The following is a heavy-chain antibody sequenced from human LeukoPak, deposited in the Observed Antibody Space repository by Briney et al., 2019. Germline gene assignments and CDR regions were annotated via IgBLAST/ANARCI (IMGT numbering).Heavy chain of an antibody. Sequence: PGGSLRLSCAASGFTFSSYSMNWVRQAPGKGLEWVSSISSSSSYIYYADSVKGRFTISRDNAKNSLYLQMNSLRAEDTAVYYCARDGYYDSSGYYYTDAFDIWGQGTMATVSS. J-gene: IGHJ3*02. V-gene: IGHV3-21*01. D-gene: IGHD3-22*01. CDR2: ISSSSSYI. CDR3: ARDGYYDSSGYYYTDAFDI. CDR1: GFTFSSYS.